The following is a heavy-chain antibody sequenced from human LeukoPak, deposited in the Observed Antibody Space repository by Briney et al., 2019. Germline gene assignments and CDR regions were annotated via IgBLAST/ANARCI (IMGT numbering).Heavy chain of an antibody. CDR3: ARRFDQ. CDR2: ISSTSTKM. Sequence: GGSLRLSCAASGFTFSTYSMNWVRQAPGKGLEWVSYISSTSTKMDYADSVKGRFTISRDNAKNSLYLQMNSLRAEDTAVYYCARRFDQWGQGTLVTVSS. V-gene: IGHV3-48*01. J-gene: IGHJ4*02. CDR1: GFTFSTYS.